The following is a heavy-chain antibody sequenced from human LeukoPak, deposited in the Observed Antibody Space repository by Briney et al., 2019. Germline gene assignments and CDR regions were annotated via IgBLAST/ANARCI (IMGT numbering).Heavy chain of an antibody. D-gene: IGHD3-3*01. CDR1: GFTFSSYA. V-gene: IGHV3-23*01. Sequence: GGSLRLSCAASGFTFSSYAMNWVRQAPGKRLEWVSSIIGSGRDTYYADSVKGRFTIPRDNSKNTLYLQTDSLRAEDTAVYYCARTDRTGALGRFRMRSDAFDIWGQGTMVTVSS. CDR3: ARTDRTGALGRFRMRSDAFDI. J-gene: IGHJ3*02. CDR2: IIGSGRDT.